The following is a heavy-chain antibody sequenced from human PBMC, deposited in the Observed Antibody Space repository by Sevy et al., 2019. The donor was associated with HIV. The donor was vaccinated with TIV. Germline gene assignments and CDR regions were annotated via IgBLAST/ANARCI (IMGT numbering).Heavy chain of an antibody. CDR1: GFTFSDYY. J-gene: IGHJ3*01. V-gene: IGHV3-11*06. Sequence: GGSLRPSCGTSGFTFSDYYMTWIRQAPGKGLEWIAYISSNGRYTNYADSVKGRFTISRDNSLYLQMNSLRAEDTAVYYCARGVTMIQGVGNAFDVWGQGTKVTVSS. D-gene: IGHD3-10*01. CDR3: ARGVTMIQGVGNAFDV. CDR2: ISSNGRYT.